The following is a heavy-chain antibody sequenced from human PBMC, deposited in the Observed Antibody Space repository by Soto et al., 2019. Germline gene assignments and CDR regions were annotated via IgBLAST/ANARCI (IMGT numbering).Heavy chain of an antibody. CDR1: GGSISSGGYY. D-gene: IGHD2-8*02. Sequence: PSETLSLTCTVSGGSISSGGYYWSWIRQHPGKGLEWIGYIYYSGSTYYNPSLKSRVTISVDTSKNQFSLKLSSVTAADTAVYYCARVLVRYYYGMDVWGQGTTVTVSS. CDR2: IYYSGST. CDR3: ARVLVRYYYGMDV. V-gene: IGHV4-31*03. J-gene: IGHJ6*02.